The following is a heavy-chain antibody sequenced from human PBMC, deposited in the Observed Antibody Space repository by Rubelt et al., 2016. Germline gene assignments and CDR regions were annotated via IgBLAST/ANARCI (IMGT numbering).Heavy chain of an antibody. Sequence: YDGSNKYYADSVKGRFTISRDNAKNSLYLQMNSLRAEDTAVYYCARASPYYYDRPNDYWGQGTLVTVSS. D-gene: IGHD3-22*01. J-gene: IGHJ4*02. V-gene: IGHV3-30*07. CDR3: ARASPYYYDRPNDY. CDR2: YDGSNK.